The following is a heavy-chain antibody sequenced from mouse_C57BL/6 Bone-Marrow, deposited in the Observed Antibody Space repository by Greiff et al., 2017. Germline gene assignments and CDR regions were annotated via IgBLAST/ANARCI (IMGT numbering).Heavy chain of an antibody. J-gene: IGHJ3*01. CDR1: GFTFSSYG. D-gene: IGHD2-5*01. V-gene: IGHV5-6*01. CDR3: ARQETYYINYGAY. Sequence: EVKLQESGGDLVKPGGSLKLSCAASGFTFSSYGMSWVRQTPDKRLEWVATISSGGSYTYYPDSVKGRFTIARDNAKNTLYLQMSSLKSEDTAVYYCARQETYYINYGAYWGQGTPVTVSA. CDR2: ISSGGSYT.